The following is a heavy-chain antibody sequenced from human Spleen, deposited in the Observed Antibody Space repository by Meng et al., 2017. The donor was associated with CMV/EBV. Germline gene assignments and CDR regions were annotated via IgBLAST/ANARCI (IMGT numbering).Heavy chain of an antibody. CDR2: IYPGDSDT. Sequence: GESLKISCKGSGYSFTKYWIGWVRQMPGKGLEWMGIIYPGDSDTRYSPSFQGQVTISADKSISTAYLQWNSLKASDTVIYYCASTPFWDDTGYDDYYTMDVWGQGTTVTVSS. CDR1: GYSFTKYW. J-gene: IGHJ6*02. D-gene: IGHD5-12*01. V-gene: IGHV5-51*01. CDR3: ASTPFWDDTGYDDYYTMDV.